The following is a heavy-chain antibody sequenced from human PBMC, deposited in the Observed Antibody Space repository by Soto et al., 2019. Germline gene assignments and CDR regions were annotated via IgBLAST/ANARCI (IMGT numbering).Heavy chain of an antibody. J-gene: IGHJ3*02. V-gene: IGHV4-31*03. CDR2: IYYTGHT. CDR1: GVSINSGGYY. CDR3: ARGSQLEREALNI. Sequence: QVQLQESGPGLVKPSQTLSLTCSVSGVSINSGGYYWSWIRHHPGKGLEWIGYIYYTGHTFYNPSLKSRVAMSLDTSKHQFALKLSSVTAADTAVYYCARGSQLEREALNIWGQGTMVTVSS. D-gene: IGHD1-1*01.